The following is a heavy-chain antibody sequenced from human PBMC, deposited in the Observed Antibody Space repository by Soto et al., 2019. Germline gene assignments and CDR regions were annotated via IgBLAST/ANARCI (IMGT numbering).Heavy chain of an antibody. CDR2: ISGSGGST. Sequence: PGGSLRLSCAASGFTFSSYAMSWVRQAPGKGLEWVSAISGSGGSTYYADAVKGRFTISRDNSRSTLYLKMNSRRAEDTAVYYCAKAASDYDSSGYYPFDCWGQGTLVTVSS. CDR1: GFTFSSYA. CDR3: AKAASDYDSSGYYPFDC. D-gene: IGHD3-22*01. V-gene: IGHV3-23*01. J-gene: IGHJ4*02.